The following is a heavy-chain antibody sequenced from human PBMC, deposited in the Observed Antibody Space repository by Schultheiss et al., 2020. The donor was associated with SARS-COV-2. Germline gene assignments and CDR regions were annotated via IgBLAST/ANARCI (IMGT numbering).Heavy chain of an antibody. Sequence: GESLKISCAASGFTVSSNYMSWVRQAPGKGLEWVSVIYSGGSTYYADSVKGRFTISRDNSKNTLYLQMNSLRAEDTAVYYCARVKQQLAVFDYWGQGTLVTVSS. D-gene: IGHD6-13*01. V-gene: IGHV3-53*01. J-gene: IGHJ4*02. CDR1: GFTVSSNY. CDR3: ARVKQQLAVFDY. CDR2: IYSGGST.